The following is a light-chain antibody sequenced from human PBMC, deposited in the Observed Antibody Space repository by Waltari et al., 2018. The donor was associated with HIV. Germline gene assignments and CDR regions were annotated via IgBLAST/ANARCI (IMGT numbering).Light chain of an antibody. J-gene: IGLJ3*02. CDR2: DVT. CDR3: AAYIGPWV. V-gene: IGLV2-14*03. CDR1: SSAFRTYNY. Sequence: SALTQPASVSGSPGQSITISCTGASSAFRTYNYVSWYQHHPGKAPRLLIYDVTNRPSGVSHRFSGSKSGDTASLIISGLQAEDEADYFCAAYIGPWVFGGGTRLTV.